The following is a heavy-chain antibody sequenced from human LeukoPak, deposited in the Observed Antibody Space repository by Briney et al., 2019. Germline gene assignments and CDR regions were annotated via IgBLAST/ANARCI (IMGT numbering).Heavy chain of an antibody. D-gene: IGHD3-22*01. CDR1: GGSISSYY. V-gene: IGHV4-59*01. J-gene: IGHJ5*02. Sequence: SETLSLTCPVSGGSISSYYWSWLRQPPGKGLEWIGYIYYSGSTNYNPSLKSRVTISVDTSKNQFSLKLSSVTAADTAVYYCARGPYDSTWLFDPWGQGTLVTVSS. CDR3: ARGPYDSTWLFDP. CDR2: IYYSGST.